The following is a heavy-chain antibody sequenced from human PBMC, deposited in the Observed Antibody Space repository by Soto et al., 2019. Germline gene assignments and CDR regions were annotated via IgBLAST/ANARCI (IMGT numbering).Heavy chain of an antibody. D-gene: IGHD2-21*02. CDR1: GGTFSSYT. Sequence: QVQLVQSGAEAKKPGSSVKVSCKASGGTFSSYTISWVRQAPGQGLEWMGRIIPILGIANYVQKFQGRVTITADKSTSTAYMELSSLRSEDTAVYYCAIIAYCGGDCYSPPWGQGTLVTVSS. J-gene: IGHJ5*02. CDR2: IIPILGIA. CDR3: AIIAYCGGDCYSPP. V-gene: IGHV1-69*02.